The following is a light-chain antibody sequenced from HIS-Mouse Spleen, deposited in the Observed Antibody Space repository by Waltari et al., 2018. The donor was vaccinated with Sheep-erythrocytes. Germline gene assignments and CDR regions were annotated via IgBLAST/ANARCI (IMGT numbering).Light chain of an antibody. CDR2: DVS. CDR1: SSDVGGYNY. CDR3: CSYAGSYNHV. J-gene: IGLJ1*01. Sequence: QSALTQPRSVSGSPGQSVTISCTGTSSDVGGYNYVSWYQQHPGKAPKLMIYDVSKRRAGVHDRFSGSKSGNTASLTISGLQAEDEADYYCCSYAGSYNHVFATGTKVTVL. V-gene: IGLV2-11*01.